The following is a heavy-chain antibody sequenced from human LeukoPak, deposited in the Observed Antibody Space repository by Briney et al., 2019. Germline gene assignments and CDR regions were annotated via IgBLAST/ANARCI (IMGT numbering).Heavy chain of an antibody. D-gene: IGHD3-10*01. CDR1: GFTFSDYG. V-gene: IGHV3-33*01. J-gene: IGHJ4*02. CDR3: VRASGSFDY. Sequence: GSLRLSCAAPGFTFSDYGIHWVRQAPGKGLEWLAVIWSDGSNKYYADSVKGRFTISRDNSKKTLYLQMNSLRVEDTAVYYCVRASGSFDYWGQGTLVTVSS. CDR2: IWSDGSNK.